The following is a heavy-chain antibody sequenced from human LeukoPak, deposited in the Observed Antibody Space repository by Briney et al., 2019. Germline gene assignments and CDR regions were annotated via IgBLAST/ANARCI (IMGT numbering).Heavy chain of an antibody. CDR3: ARGLYYYGSGSFRGEFDP. CDR1: GYSFTSYW. V-gene: IGHV5-51*01. D-gene: IGHD3-10*01. J-gene: IGHJ5*02. Sequence: KPGESLKISCKGSGYSFTSYWIGWVRQMPGKGLEWMGIIYPGDSDTRYSPSFQGQVTISADKSISTAYLQWSSLKASDTAMYYCARGLYYYGSGSFRGEFDPWGQGTLVTVSS. CDR2: IYPGDSDT.